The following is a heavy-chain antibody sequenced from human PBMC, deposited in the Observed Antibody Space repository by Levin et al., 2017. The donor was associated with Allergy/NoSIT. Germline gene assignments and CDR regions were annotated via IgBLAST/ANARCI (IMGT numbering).Heavy chain of an antibody. CDR3: STGYSSGWYSGGVDY. CDR1: GFTFSSYW. V-gene: IGHV3-74*01. D-gene: IGHD6-19*01. Sequence: ASVKVSCAASGFTFSSYWMHWVRQAPGKGLVWVSRINSDGSSTSYADSVKGRFTISRDNAKNTLYLQMNSLRAEDTAVYYCSTGYSSGWYSGGVDYWGQGTLVTVSS. J-gene: IGHJ4*02. CDR2: INSDGSST.